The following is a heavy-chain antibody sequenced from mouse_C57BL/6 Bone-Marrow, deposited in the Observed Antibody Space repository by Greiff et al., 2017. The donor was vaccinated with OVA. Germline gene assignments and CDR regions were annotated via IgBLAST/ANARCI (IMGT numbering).Heavy chain of an antibody. Sequence: QVQLKESGAELARPGASVKLSCKASGYTFTSYGISWVKQRTGQGLEWIGEIYPRSGNTYYNEKFKGKATLPADKSSSTAYIELRSLTSEDSAVYFGARPAGDGYYVRFAYWGQGTLVTVSA. CDR3: ARPAGDGYYVRFAY. D-gene: IGHD2-3*01. V-gene: IGHV1-81*01. CDR2: IYPRSGNT. J-gene: IGHJ3*01. CDR1: GYTFTSYG.